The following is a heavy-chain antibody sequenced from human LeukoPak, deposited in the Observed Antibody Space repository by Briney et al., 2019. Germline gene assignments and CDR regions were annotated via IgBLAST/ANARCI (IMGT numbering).Heavy chain of an antibody. J-gene: IGHJ6*04. CDR1: VYTFTSYG. CDR3: AGEWGLAAAGSQYYYGMDV. V-gene: IGHV1-18*01. D-gene: IGHD6-13*01. CDR2: ISAYNGNT. Sequence: ASVKVSCKASVYTFTSYGISWVRQAPGQGLEWMGWISAYNGNTNYAQKLQGRVTMTTDTSTSTAYLELRSLRSDDTAVYYCAGEWGLAAAGSQYYYGMDVWGEGTKVTVSS.